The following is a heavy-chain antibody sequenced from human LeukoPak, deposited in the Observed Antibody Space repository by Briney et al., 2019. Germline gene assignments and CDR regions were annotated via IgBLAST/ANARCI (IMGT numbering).Heavy chain of an antibody. CDR3: VKDRMGYDSSGYYLFDY. V-gene: IGHV3-64D*06. CDR2: ISSNGGST. CDR1: GFAFSSYA. J-gene: IGHJ4*02. D-gene: IGHD3-22*01. Sequence: QTGGSLRLSCSASGFAFSSYAMHWVRQAPGKGLEYVSAISSNGGSTYYADSVKGRFTISRDNSKNTPYLQMSSLRAEDTAVYYCVKDRMGYDSSGYYLFDYWGQGSLVSVCS.